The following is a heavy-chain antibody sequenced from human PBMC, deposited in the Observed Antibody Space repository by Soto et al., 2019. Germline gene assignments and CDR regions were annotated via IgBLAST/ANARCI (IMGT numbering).Heavy chain of an antibody. CDR3: ASVSITMIVRHPGGWFDP. J-gene: IGHJ5*02. CDR2: IYYSGST. CDR1: GGSISSSSYY. D-gene: IGHD3-22*01. Sequence: QLQLQESGPGLVKPSETLSLTCTVSGGSISSSSYYWGWIRQPPGKGLEWIGSIYYSGSTYYNPSLKSRVTISVDTSKNQFSLKLSSVTAADTAVYYCASVSITMIVRHPGGWFDPWGQGTLVTVSS. V-gene: IGHV4-39*01.